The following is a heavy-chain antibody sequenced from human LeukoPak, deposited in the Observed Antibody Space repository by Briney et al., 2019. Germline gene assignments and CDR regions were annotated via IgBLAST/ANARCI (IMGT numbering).Heavy chain of an antibody. CDR3: ARGQSYYDFWSGFYDY. CDR1: GYTFTGYY. D-gene: IGHD3-3*01. Sequence: ASVKVSCKASGYTFTGYYMHWVRQAPGQGLEWMEWINPNSGGTNYAQKFQGRVTMTRDTSISTAYMELSRLRSDDTAVYYCARGQSYYDFWSGFYDYWGQGTLVTVSS. V-gene: IGHV1-2*02. CDR2: INPNSGGT. J-gene: IGHJ4*02.